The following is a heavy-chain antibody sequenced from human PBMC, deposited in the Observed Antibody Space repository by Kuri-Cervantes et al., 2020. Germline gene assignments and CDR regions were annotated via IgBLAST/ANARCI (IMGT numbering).Heavy chain of an antibody. Sequence: GESLKISCAASGFTFSSYAMHWVRQAPGKGLEWVAVISYDGSNKYYADSVKGRFTISRDNAKNSLYLQMNSLRAEDTAVYYCARTTTVVTSAGFDYWGQGTLVTVSS. D-gene: IGHD4-23*01. V-gene: IGHV3-30-3*01. CDR3: ARTTTVVTSAGFDY. CDR1: GFTFSSYA. J-gene: IGHJ4*02. CDR2: ISYDGSNK.